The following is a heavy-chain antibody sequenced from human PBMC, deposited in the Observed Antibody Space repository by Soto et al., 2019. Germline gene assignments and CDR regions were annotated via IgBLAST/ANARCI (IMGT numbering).Heavy chain of an antibody. CDR2: IYYSGSI. D-gene: IGHD6-19*01. J-gene: IGHJ4*02. V-gene: IGHV4-59*01. CDR1: GDSISSLD. Sequence: QVQLQESGRGLVKPSETLSLTCAVSGDSISSLDWSWIRQPPGKGLEWIGYIYYSGSINYNPSLKSRVTISVDTSKNQFPLNLSSVTAADTAVYYRARSLWDTSGWKTDYWGQGTLVTVSS. CDR3: ARSLWDTSGWKTDY.